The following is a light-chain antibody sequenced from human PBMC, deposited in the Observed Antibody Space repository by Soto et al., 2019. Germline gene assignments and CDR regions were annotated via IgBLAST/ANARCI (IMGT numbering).Light chain of an antibody. CDR3: SSYTISSTLL. Sequence: QSALTQPASVSGSPGQSITISCTGTSSDVGGYNYVSWYHQHPGKAPKLMIYDVSNRPSGVSNRFSGSKSGNTASLTISGLQTEDEADYYCSSYTISSTLLFGGGTKLTVL. CDR1: SSDVGGYNY. V-gene: IGLV2-14*03. CDR2: DVS. J-gene: IGLJ2*01.